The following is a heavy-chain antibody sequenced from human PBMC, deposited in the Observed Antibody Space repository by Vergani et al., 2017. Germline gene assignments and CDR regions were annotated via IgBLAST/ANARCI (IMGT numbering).Heavy chain of an antibody. V-gene: IGHV4-61*02. Sequence: QVQLQESGPGLVKPSQTLSLTCTVSGGSINSHNYYWSWIRQPAGKGLEWIGRIHTSGSTNYNPSLKSRVTMSEDTSNNQFSLNLTSVTAADTAVYFCARGSCLGGSCYKPLFDYWVQGILVTVCS. CDR2: IHTSGST. D-gene: IGHD2-15*01. CDR3: ARGSCLGGSCYKPLFDY. J-gene: IGHJ4*02. CDR1: GGSINSHNYY.